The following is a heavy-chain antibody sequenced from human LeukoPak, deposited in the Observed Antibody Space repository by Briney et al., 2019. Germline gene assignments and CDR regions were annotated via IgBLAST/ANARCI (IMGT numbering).Heavy chain of an antibody. CDR3: EELGITMIGGV. CDR2: ISSSGSTI. D-gene: IGHD3-10*02. V-gene: IGHV3-48*03. J-gene: IGHJ6*04. Sequence: GGSVRLSCAASGFIFSSYELNWLRQAPGKGLEWVSYISSSGSTIYYADAVKVRFTISRDNAKNSLYLQMNSMRAEDTAVYYCEELGITMIGGVWCKGSTVTISA. CDR1: GFIFSSYE.